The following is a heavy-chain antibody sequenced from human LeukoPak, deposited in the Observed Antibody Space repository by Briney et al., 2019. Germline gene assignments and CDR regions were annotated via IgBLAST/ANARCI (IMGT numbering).Heavy chain of an antibody. CDR2: INHSGST. V-gene: IGHV4-34*01. CDR1: GGSFSGYY. J-gene: IGHJ5*02. D-gene: IGHD5-18*01. CDR3: ARGERGYSYGTGFDP. Sequence: SETLSLTCAVYGGSFSGYYWSWIRQPPGKGLEWIGEINHSGSTNYNPSLKSRVTISVDTSKNQFSLKLSSVTAADTAVYYCARGERGYSYGTGFDPWGQGTLVTVSS.